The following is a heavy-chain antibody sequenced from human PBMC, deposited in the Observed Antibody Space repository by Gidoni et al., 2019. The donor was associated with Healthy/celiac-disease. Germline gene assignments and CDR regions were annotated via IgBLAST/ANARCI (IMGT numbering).Heavy chain of an antibody. Sequence: EVQLVESGGGLVQHGRSLRHSCEASGFTFDDYAMHWVRQAPGKGLEGVSGISWNSGSIGYADSVKGRFTISRDNAKNSLYRQMNSLRAEDTALYYCAKVGGEGYFDYWGQGTLVTVSS. CDR3: AKVGGEGYFDY. CDR2: ISWNSGSI. J-gene: IGHJ4*02. D-gene: IGHD1-26*01. CDR1: GFTFDDYA. V-gene: IGHV3-9*01.